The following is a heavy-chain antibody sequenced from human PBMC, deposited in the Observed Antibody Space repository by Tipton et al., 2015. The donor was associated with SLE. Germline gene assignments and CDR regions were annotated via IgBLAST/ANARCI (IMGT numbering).Heavy chain of an antibody. V-gene: IGHV4-38-2*02. CDR1: GYSISSGYY. D-gene: IGHD6-25*01. J-gene: IGHJ4*02. Sequence: TLSLTCAVSGYSISSGYYWGWIRQPPGKGLEWIGSIYHSGSTYYNPSLKSRVTISVDTSKNQFSLKLSSVTAADTAVYYCARDLGAADYYFDCWGQGTLVPVSS. CDR3: ARDLGAADYYFDC. CDR2: IYHSGST.